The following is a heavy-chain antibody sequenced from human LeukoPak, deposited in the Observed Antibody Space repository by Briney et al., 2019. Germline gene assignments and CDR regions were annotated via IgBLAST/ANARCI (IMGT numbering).Heavy chain of an antibody. CDR1: GYTFTSYY. V-gene: IGHV1-46*01. CDR2: INPSGGSA. J-gene: IGHJ4*02. CDR3: ARPISGYNFGYVY. D-gene: IGHD5-18*01. Sequence: ASVTVSCTASGYTFTSYYIHWVRQAPGQGLEWMGIINPSGGSASYAQKFQGGVTMTRDTSTSTVYMELSSLRSEDTAVYYCARPISGYNFGYVYWGQGTLVTVSS.